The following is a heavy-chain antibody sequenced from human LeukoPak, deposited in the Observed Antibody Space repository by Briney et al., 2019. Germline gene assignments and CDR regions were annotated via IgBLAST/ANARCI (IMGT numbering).Heavy chain of an antibody. Sequence: GGSLRLPCAASGFTFSSYSLNWVRQAPGEGLEWVSSISSSSSYTYYPDSVKGRFTISRDNAKNSLYLQMNSLRVEDTAVYYCARGRSSSGSMNKFWGQGNLVTVSS. CDR3: ARGRSSSGSMNKF. V-gene: IGHV3-21*01. D-gene: IGHD3-10*01. CDR2: ISSSSSYT. CDR1: GFTFSSYS. J-gene: IGHJ4*02.